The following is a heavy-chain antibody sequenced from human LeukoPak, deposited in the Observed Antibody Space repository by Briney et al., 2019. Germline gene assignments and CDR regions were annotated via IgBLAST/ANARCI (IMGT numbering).Heavy chain of an antibody. V-gene: IGHV3-33*03. D-gene: IGHD6-13*01. CDR2: IWYDGSNK. Sequence: GRSLRLSCAASGFTFSSYGMHWVRQAPGKGLEWVAVIWYDGSNKYYADSVKGRFTISRDKSKNTLYLQMNSLRAEDTAVYYCAKDEGIAAPGPNYWGQGTLVTVSS. CDR3: AKDEGIAAPGPNY. J-gene: IGHJ4*02. CDR1: GFTFSSYG.